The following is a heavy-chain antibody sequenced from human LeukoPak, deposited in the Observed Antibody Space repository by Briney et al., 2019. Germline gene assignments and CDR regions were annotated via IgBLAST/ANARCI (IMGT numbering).Heavy chain of an antibody. V-gene: IGHV3-21*01. Sequence: GGSLRLSCAASGFTFSSYSMHWVRQAPGRGLEWVSSISSGTGYIYYADSVKGRFTISRDNAKNSLSLQMNSLRAEDTAVYYCAKYRSGWLDYWGQGTLVTVSS. D-gene: IGHD6-19*01. CDR3: AKYRSGWLDY. J-gene: IGHJ4*02. CDR2: ISSGTGYI. CDR1: GFTFSSYS.